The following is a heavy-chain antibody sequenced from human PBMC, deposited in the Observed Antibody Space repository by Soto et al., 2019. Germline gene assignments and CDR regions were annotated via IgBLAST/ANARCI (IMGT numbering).Heavy chain of an antibody. J-gene: IGHJ5*01. CDR3: STRAYDTNGYYRFDP. Sequence: SETLSLTCAVYGGSFSCHSWTWIRQSPGKGLEWIGDIDHSGRVNYSPSLKSRVTISLDTSKNQFSLTLSAVTAADTAMYYCSTRAYDTNGYYRFDPWGQGTLVTVSS. D-gene: IGHD3-22*01. CDR2: IDHSGRV. CDR1: GGSFSCHS. V-gene: IGHV4-34*01.